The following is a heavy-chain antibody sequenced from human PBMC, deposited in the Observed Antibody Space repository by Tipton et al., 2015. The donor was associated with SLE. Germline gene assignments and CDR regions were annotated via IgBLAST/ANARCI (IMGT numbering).Heavy chain of an antibody. CDR1: GGSFSGYY. J-gene: IGHJ4*02. V-gene: IGHV4-59*01. CDR3: AREGYGGRLDY. CDR2: IYSSGNT. D-gene: IGHD2-15*01. Sequence: TLSLTCSVSGGSFSGYYWNWIRQPPGKPLEWIGNIYSSGNTIYDPSLKSRVTISIDTSKNQFSLKLSSVTAADTAIYFCAREGYGGRLDYWGQGTLVTVSS.